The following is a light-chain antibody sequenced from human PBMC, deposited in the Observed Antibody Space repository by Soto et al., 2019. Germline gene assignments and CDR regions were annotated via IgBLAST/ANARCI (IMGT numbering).Light chain of an antibody. CDR1: QSARSY. Sequence: EIVLTQSPATLSLSPGQRATLSCRASQSARSYLAWYQQRPGQAPRLLIYDASNRATGIPARFSGSGSGTDFPLAISSLEPEDFALYYCQQRATWPWTVGQGTKVEIK. CDR3: QQRATWPWT. CDR2: DAS. J-gene: IGKJ1*01. V-gene: IGKV3-11*01.